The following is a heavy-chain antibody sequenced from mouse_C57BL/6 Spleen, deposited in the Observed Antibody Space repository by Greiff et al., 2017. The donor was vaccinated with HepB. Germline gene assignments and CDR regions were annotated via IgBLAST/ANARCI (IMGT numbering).Heavy chain of an antibody. CDR1: GYSITSGYY. Sequence: ESGPGLVKPSQSLSLTCSVTGYSITSGYYWNWIRQFPGNKLEWMGYISYDGSNNYNPSLKNRISITRDTSKNQFFLKLNSVTTEDTATYYCARAPVYLDYWGQGTTLTVSS. CDR2: ISYDGSN. CDR3: ARAPVYLDY. V-gene: IGHV3-6*01. J-gene: IGHJ2*01.